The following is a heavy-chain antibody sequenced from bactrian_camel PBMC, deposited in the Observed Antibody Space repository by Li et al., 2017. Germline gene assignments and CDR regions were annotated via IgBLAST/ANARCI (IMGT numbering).Heavy chain of an antibody. CDR2: IDSNGVT. CDR3: AADVRPWCGDSLQLADFIY. J-gene: IGHJ6*01. D-gene: IGHD7*01. V-gene: IGHV3S53*01. Sequence: HVQLVESGGGSVQAGGSLTLSCTASQSTYRSICMAWFRQAPGAKRETVATIDSNGVTKVADSVKARFTASKDNTKDTLYLQMNSLKPEDTAMYYCAADVRPWCGDSLQLADFIYWAQGTQVT. CDR1: QSTYRSIC.